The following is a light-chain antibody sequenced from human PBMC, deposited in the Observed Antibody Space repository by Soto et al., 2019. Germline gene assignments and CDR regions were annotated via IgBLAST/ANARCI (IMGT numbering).Light chain of an antibody. CDR2: GAS. CDR1: QSVSSN. J-gene: IGKJ1*01. CDR3: QQYMHWPRT. V-gene: IGKV3-15*01. Sequence: EMVLTQSPVTLSVSPGERATLSCRASQSVSSNLAWYQHRPGQVPRLLIFGASTRATGVPARFSGGGSGTEFTLTISSLQSEDFALYYCQQYMHWPRTFGQGTKVDIK.